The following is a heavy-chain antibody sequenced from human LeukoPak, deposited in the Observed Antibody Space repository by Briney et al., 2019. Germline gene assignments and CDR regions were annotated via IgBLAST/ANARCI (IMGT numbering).Heavy chain of an antibody. CDR1: GFTFSSYG. CDR2: IRYDGTNK. Sequence: GGSLRLSCAASGFTFSSYGIHWVRQAPGKGLEWVAFIRYDGTNKYYADSVKGRFTISRDNSKNTLYLQMNSLRAEDTAVYYCAKERKTYFYDTSGYPIDYWAREPWSPSPQ. D-gene: IGHD3-22*01. CDR3: AKERKTYFYDTSGYPIDY. V-gene: IGHV3-30*02. J-gene: IGHJ4*02.